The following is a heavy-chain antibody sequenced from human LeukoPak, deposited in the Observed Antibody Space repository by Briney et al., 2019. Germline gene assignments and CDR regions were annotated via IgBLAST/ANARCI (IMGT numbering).Heavy chain of an antibody. CDR1: GFTFSSYS. V-gene: IGHV3-48*04. Sequence: GGSLRLSCAASGFTFSSYSMNWVRQAPGKGLEWVSYINSGGSAIYYADSVKGRFTISRDNAKNSLYLQMNSLRADDTAVYYCARGGSYVHYWGQGTLVTVSS. J-gene: IGHJ4*02. CDR2: INSGGSAI. D-gene: IGHD1-26*01. CDR3: ARGGSYVHY.